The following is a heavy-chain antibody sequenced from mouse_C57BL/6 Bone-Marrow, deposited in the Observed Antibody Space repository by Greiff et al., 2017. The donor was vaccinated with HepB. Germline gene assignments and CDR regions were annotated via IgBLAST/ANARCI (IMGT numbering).Heavy chain of an antibody. CDR3: ARHQGLLRSWYVDV. CDR1: GFTFSSYG. D-gene: IGHD1-1*01. Sequence: EVKLVESGGDLVKPGGSLKLSCAASGFTFSSYGMSWVRQTPDKRLEWVATISSGGSYTYYPDSVKGRFTISRDNAKNTLYQQMSRMKYEDTAMYYGARHQGLLRSWYVDVWGTGTTVTVSS. J-gene: IGHJ1*03. V-gene: IGHV5-6*01. CDR2: ISSGGSYT.